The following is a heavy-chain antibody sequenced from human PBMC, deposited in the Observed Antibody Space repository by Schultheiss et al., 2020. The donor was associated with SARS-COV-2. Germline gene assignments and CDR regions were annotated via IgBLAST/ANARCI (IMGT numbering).Heavy chain of an antibody. CDR3: ARDRIRGYYYMDV. CDR2: ISSSSSYI. J-gene: IGHJ6*03. V-gene: IGHV3-21*01. CDR1: GFTFSSYA. D-gene: IGHD1-14*01. Sequence: GESLKISCAASGFTFSSYAMSWVRQAPGKGLEWVSSISSSSSYIYYADSVKGRFTISRDNAKNSLYLQMNSLRAEDTAVYYCARDRIRGYYYMDVWGKGTTVTVSS.